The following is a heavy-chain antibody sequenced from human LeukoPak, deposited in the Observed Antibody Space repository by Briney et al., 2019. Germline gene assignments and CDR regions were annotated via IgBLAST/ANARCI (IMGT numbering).Heavy chain of an antibody. CDR3: ARHRTPQGGAYYFDY. V-gene: IGHV1-69*05. D-gene: IGHD1-26*01. Sequence: SVKVSCKASGGSFSTFAISWVRQAPGQGLEWMGGIIPIFGTANYAQKFQGRVTVTTDESTSTAYMELSSLRSEDTAVYYCARHRTPQGGAYYFDYWGQGTLVTVSS. J-gene: IGHJ4*02. CDR1: GGSFSTFA. CDR2: IIPIFGTA.